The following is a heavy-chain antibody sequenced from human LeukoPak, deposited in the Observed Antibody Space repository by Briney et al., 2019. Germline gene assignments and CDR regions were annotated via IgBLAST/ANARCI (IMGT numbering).Heavy chain of an antibody. V-gene: IGHV3-23*01. D-gene: IGHD2-2*01. CDR3: AKDPYGTRYFDY. Sequence: GGSLRLSCAASGFTFSRNAMSWVRQAPGKGLEWVSSLSCSGGDTYYADSVKGRFTISRDNSKNTVYLQMNSLRAEDTSVYYCAKDPYGTRYFDYWGQGTLVTVSS. CDR1: GFTFSRNA. CDR2: LSCSGGDT. J-gene: IGHJ4*02.